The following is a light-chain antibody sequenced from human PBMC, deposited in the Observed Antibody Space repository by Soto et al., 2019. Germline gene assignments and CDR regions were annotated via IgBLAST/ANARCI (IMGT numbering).Light chain of an antibody. Sequence: AIRITQSPSSFSASTGDRVTITCRASQGISSYLAWYQQKPGKAPKLLIYAASTLQSGVPSRFSGSGSGTDFTLTISCLQSEDFATYYCQQYYSYAWTFGQGTKVEIK. CDR1: QGISSY. CDR2: AAS. CDR3: QQYYSYAWT. J-gene: IGKJ1*01. V-gene: IGKV1-8*01.